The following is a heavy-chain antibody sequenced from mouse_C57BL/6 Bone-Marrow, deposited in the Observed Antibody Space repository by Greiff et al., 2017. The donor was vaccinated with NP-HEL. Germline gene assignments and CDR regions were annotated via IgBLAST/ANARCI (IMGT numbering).Heavy chain of an antibody. D-gene: IGHD1-1*01. J-gene: IGHJ3*01. CDR1: GYTFTSYG. Sequence: VQLQQSGAELVRPGSSVKMSCKTSGYTFTSYGINWVKQRPGQGLEWIGYIYIGNGYTEYNEKFKGKATLTSDTSSSTAYMQLRSLTSEDSAIYFCARASYYCSSYSEGFAYWGQGTLVTVSA. CDR2: IYIGNGYT. V-gene: IGHV1-58*01. CDR3: ARASYYCSSYSEGFAY.